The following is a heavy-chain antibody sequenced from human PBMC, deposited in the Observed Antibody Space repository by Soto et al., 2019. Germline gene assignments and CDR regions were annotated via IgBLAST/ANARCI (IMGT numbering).Heavy chain of an antibody. Sequence: GGSLRLSCAASGFTFSSYAMSWVRQAPGKGLEWVSAISGSGGSTYYADSVKGRFTISRDNSKNTLYLQMNSLRVEDTAVYYCAKDRTGEQLGRWDYYYGMDVWGQGTTVTVSS. V-gene: IGHV3-23*01. D-gene: IGHD3-16*01. CDR2: ISGSGGST. CDR1: GFTFSSYA. J-gene: IGHJ6*02. CDR3: AKDRTGEQLGRWDYYYGMDV.